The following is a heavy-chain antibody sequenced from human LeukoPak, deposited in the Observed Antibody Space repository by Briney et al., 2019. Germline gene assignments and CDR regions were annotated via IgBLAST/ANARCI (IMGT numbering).Heavy chain of an antibody. Sequence: GGSLRLSCAASGFIFSTYWMTWVRQAPGKGLEWVANIKQDGSEKYYVDSVKGRFTVSRDSAKNSLYLQMNSLRAEDTAVYYCARVWWGSTWAPSGMDVWGQGTTVTVSS. D-gene: IGHD6-13*01. CDR2: IKQDGSEK. V-gene: IGHV3-7*01. CDR3: ARVWWGSTWAPSGMDV. J-gene: IGHJ6*02. CDR1: GFIFSTYW.